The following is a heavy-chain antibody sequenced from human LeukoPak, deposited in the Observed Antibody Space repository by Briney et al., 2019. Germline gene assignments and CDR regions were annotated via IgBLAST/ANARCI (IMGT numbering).Heavy chain of an antibody. V-gene: IGHV3-23*01. J-gene: IGHJ4*02. D-gene: IGHD3-22*01. Sequence: PGGPLRLSCAASGFTFSNYAMSWVRQAPGKGLEWVSGISGSGAGTYYAESVKGRFTISRDNSKNTLYLQMTSLRAEDTAVYYCAKQKYYDSSGPGGYWGQGTLVTVSS. CDR3: AKQKYYDSSGPGGY. CDR1: GFTFSNYA. CDR2: ISGSGAGT.